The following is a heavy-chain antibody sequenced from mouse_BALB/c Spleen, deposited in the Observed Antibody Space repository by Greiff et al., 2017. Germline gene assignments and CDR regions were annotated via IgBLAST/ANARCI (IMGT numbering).Heavy chain of an antibody. CDR2: INPSNGGT. J-gene: IGHJ3*01. CDR3: TRSEGYRYDGFAY. Sequence: QVQLKESGAELVKPGASVKLSCKASGYTFTSYYMYWVKQRPGQGLEWIGEINPSNGGTNFNEKFKSKATLTVDKSSSTAYMQLSSLTSEDSAVYYCTRSEGYRYDGFAYWGQGTLVTVSA. CDR1: GYTFTSYY. D-gene: IGHD2-14*01. V-gene: IGHV1S81*02.